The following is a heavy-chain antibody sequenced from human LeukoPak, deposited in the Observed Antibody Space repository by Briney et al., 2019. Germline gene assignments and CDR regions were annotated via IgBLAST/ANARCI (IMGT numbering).Heavy chain of an antibody. Sequence: GSSVKVSCKASGGTFSSYAISWVRQAPGRGLEWMGGIIPIFGTANYAQKFQGRVTITADKSMSTAYMELSSLRSEDTAVYYCARDVCSGGSCYSAFDYWGQGTLVTVSS. CDR1: GGTFSSYA. CDR2: IIPIFGTA. CDR3: ARDVCSGGSCYSAFDY. D-gene: IGHD2-15*01. J-gene: IGHJ4*02. V-gene: IGHV1-69*06.